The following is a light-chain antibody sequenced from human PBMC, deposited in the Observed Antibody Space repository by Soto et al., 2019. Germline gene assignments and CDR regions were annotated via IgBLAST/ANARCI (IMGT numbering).Light chain of an antibody. CDR2: EVY. V-gene: IGLV2-8*01. CDR3: SSYAGSNKV. J-gene: IGLJ2*01. CDR1: SSDVGGYNF. Sequence: QSALTQPPSASGSPGQSVTISCTGTSSDVGGYNFVSWYQQHPGKAPKLMIYEVYKRPSGVPDRFSGSRSGNTASLTVSGLQAEDEADYYCSSYAGSNKVFGGGTKLTVL.